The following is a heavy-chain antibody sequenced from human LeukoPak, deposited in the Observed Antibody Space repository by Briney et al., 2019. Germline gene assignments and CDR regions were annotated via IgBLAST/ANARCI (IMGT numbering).Heavy chain of an antibody. CDR1: RFRYDSNT. J-gene: IGHJ4*02. D-gene: IGHD1-1*01. CDR2: IHDDGAKT. Sequence: GWWVRLSLADCRFRYDSNTMTWLRQAPRKELEGVSSIHDDGAKTYYADTVKDRFTISRDNSKYTLFLQMNSLRADDTALYYCAKPLRPTTSYFDSWGQGTLVTVSS. CDR3: AKPLRPTTSYFDS. V-gene: IGHV3-23*01.